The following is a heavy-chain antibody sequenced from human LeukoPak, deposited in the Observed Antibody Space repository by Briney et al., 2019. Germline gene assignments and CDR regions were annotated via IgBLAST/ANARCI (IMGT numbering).Heavy chain of an antibody. CDR2: IYSGGST. D-gene: IGHD2-2*01. CDR3: ARVGVVPAAIPDGFDI. Sequence: GGSLRLSCAASGFTVSSNYMSWVRQAPGKGLEWVSVIYSGGSTYYADSVKGGFTISRDNSKNTLYLQMNSLTAEDTAVHYCARVGVVPAAIPDGFDIWGQGTMVTVSS. V-gene: IGHV3-53*01. CDR1: GFTVSSNY. J-gene: IGHJ3*02.